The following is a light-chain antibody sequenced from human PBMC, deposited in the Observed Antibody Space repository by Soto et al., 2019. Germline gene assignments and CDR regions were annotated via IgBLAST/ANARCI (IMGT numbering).Light chain of an antibody. CDR1: GSNIGNND. V-gene: IGLV1-51*01. CDR3: GTWDGGLSAAV. Sequence: QSVLTQPPSVSAAPGQKVTISCSGSGSNIGNNDVSWYQQFPGTAPKLLIFDNYKRPSGIPDRFSGSRSGTSATLGITGLQTGDEADYCCGTWDGGLSAAVFGGGTQLTVL. J-gene: IGLJ7*01. CDR2: DNY.